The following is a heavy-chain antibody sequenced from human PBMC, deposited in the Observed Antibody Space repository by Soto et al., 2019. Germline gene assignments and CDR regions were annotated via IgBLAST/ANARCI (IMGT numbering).Heavy chain of an antibody. CDR2: ICDTGGCT. CDR3: ARIGSVSANFDY. CDR1: GFTFSSYA. V-gene: IGHV3-23*01. D-gene: IGHD2-21*01. J-gene: IGHJ4*02. Sequence: PGGSLRLSCASSGFTFSSYAMALVRQAPGKGLEWVSSICDTGGCTYYADSVKGRFTFSRDNSKNTMLLQMNSLRAEDTAVYYCARIGSVSANFDYWGLGTLLTVSS.